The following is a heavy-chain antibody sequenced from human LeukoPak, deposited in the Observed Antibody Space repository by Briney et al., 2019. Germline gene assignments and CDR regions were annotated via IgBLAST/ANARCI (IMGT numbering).Heavy chain of an antibody. CDR1: GFTFSDYY. CDR2: ISSSGSTI. D-gene: IGHD2-2*01. J-gene: IGHJ4*02. V-gene: IGHV3-11*04. Sequence: GSLRLSCAASGFTFSDYYMSWICQAPGKGLEWVSYISSSGSTIYYADSVKGRFTISRDNAKNSLYLQMNSLRAEDTAVYYCASPLFRYCSSTSCPPGDYWGQGTLVTVSS. CDR3: ASPLFRYCSSTSCPPGDY.